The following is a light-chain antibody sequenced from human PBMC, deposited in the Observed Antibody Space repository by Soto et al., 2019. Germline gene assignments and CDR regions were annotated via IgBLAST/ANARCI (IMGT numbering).Light chain of an antibody. J-gene: IGLJ1*01. CDR1: SRDVVTYNL. CDR2: EGT. V-gene: IGLV2-23*01. CDR3: CSYAGSSPYG. Sequence: QSALTQPASVSVSPVQSGTIACTATSRDVVTYNLASWFQQKPGKAPKLMIYEGTQRPSGVSHRFSGSKSGNTASLTISGLQAEDEADYSCCSYAGSSPYGFGSGTKLPV.